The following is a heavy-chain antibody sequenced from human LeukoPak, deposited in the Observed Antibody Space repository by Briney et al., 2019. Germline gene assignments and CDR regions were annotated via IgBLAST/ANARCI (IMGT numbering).Heavy chain of an antibody. V-gene: IGHV1-24*01. CDR2: FDPADGET. D-gene: IGHD3-10*01. CDR3: ATEGKMVRGVYTDY. J-gene: IGHJ4*02. CDR1: GYTLTELS. Sequence: ASVKVSCKVSGYTLTELSMHWVRQAPGKGFEWMGRFDPADGETIYAQKFQGRVTMTADTSTDTVFMGLGSLRSEDTAVYYCATEGKMVRGVYTDYWGQGTLVTVSS.